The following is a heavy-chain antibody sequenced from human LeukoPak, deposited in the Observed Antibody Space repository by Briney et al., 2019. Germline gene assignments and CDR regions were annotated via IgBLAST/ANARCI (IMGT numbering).Heavy chain of an antibody. J-gene: IGHJ4*02. CDR3: AKDVGYCSSTTCYKPFDY. CDR2: FSGISGST. V-gene: IGHV3-23*01. CDR1: GFTFSNYA. D-gene: IGHD2-2*02. Sequence: GGSLRLSCAASGFTFSNYAMSWVRQAPGKGLEWVSSFSGISGSTYYADSVKGRFTISRDNSKNTLYLKMKSLRAEDTAVYYCAKDVGYCSSTTCYKPFDYWGPGTLVTVSS.